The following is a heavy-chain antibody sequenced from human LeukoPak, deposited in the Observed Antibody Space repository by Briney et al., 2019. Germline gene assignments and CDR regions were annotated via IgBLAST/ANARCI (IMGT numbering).Heavy chain of an antibody. J-gene: IGHJ4*02. D-gene: IGHD7-27*01. CDR3: ARGSNWALGE. CDR1: GDSVSSNSVG. CDR2: TYYRSKWYS. V-gene: IGHV6-1*01. Sequence: SQTLSLTCAISGDSVSSNSVGWHWIRQSPSRGLEWLGRTYYRSKWYSDYAVSVKSRITINPDTSQNQFSLQLNSVTPEDTAVYYCARGSNWALGEWGQGTLVTVSS.